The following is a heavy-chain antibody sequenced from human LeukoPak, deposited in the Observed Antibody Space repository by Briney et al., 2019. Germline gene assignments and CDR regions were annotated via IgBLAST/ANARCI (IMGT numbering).Heavy chain of an antibody. CDR2: INPNSGGT. Sequence: GASVKVSLKASGYTFTGYYMHWGRHPPAQGLEWKGWINPNSGGTNYAQRFQGRVTMTRDTSISTAYMELSRLRSDDTAVYYCARADTVSFDYWGQGTLVTVSS. CDR1: GYTFTGYY. D-gene: IGHD4-17*01. CDR3: ARADTVSFDY. V-gene: IGHV1-2*02. J-gene: IGHJ4*02.